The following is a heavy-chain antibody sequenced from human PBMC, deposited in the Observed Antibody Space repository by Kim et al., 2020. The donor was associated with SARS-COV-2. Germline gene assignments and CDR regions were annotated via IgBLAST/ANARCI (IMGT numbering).Heavy chain of an antibody. Sequence: GGSLRLSCTASGFTFGDYAMSWVRQAPGKGLEWVGFVRSKAYGGTTEYAASVKGRFTISRDDSKSIAYLQMNSLKTEDTAVYYCTRDLRSVNGMDVWGQGTTVTVSS. V-gene: IGHV3-49*04. J-gene: IGHJ6*02. D-gene: IGHD2-15*01. CDR1: GFTFGDYA. CDR3: TRDLRSVNGMDV. CDR2: VRSKAYGGTT.